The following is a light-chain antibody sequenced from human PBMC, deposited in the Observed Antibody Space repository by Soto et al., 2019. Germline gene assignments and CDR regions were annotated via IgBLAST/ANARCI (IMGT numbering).Light chain of an antibody. CDR3: QEYNTFSFT. J-gene: IGKJ2*01. V-gene: IGKV1-5*01. CDR2: DIS. Sequence: DIQMTQSPSTLSASVGDRVTITCRASHSISSLLAWYQQKPGKAPKVIIYDISNLESGVPSRFSGSGSGTEFTLTISSLQPEDFATYSCQEYNTFSFTFGQGTRLEI. CDR1: HSISSL.